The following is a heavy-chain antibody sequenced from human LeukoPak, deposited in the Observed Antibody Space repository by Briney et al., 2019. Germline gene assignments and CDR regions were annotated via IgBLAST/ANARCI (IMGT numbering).Heavy chain of an antibody. CDR3: ARAAYSGSYHSDY. CDR2: IYHSGST. D-gene: IGHD1-26*01. Sequence: SETLSLTCAVSGGSISSGGYSWSWIRQPPGKGLEWIGYIYHSGSTNYNPSLKSRVTISVDTSKNQFSLKLSSVTAADTAVYYCARAAYSGSYHSDYWGQGTLVTVSS. V-gene: IGHV4-30-2*01. J-gene: IGHJ4*02. CDR1: GGSISSGGYS.